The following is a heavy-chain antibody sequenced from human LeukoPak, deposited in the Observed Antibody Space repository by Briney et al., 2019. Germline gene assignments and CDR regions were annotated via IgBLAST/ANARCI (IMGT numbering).Heavy chain of an antibody. J-gene: IGHJ4*02. Sequence: SETLSLTCAVYGGSFSGYYWSWIRQPPGKGLEWIGEINHSGSTNYNPSLKSRVTISVDTSKNQFSLKLSSVTAADTAVYNCARVAYGDLYYFDYWGQGTLVTVSS. D-gene: IGHD4-17*01. CDR1: GGSFSGYY. CDR2: INHSGST. CDR3: ARVAYGDLYYFDY. V-gene: IGHV4-34*01.